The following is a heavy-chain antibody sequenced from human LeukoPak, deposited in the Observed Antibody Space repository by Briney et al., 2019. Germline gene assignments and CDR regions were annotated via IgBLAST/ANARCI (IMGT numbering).Heavy chain of an antibody. CDR3: ARHKQSGTYYDAFDI. Sequence: SETLSLTCTVSGGSIGSTTYYWGWIRQPPGKELECIGSIYYSGSTYYNPSLKSRVTISLGTSKNQFSLKLSSVTAADTAVYYCARHKQSGTYYDAFDIWGQGTMVTVSS. V-gene: IGHV4-39*01. CDR2: IYYSGST. J-gene: IGHJ3*02. D-gene: IGHD1-26*01. CDR1: GGSIGSTTYY.